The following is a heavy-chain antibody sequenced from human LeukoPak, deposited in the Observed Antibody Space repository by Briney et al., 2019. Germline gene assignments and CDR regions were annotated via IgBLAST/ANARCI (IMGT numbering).Heavy chain of an antibody. CDR3: VRGVFERSWFDP. CDR2: ISSNGAST. J-gene: IGHJ5*02. Sequence: PGGSLRLSCAASGFIFSNYMMTWVRQAPGKGLEWVSTISSNGASTYYADSVKGRFTISRDNSNNTLYLQMNSLRAEDTAVYYCVRGVFERSWFDPWGQGTLVTVSS. CDR1: GFIFSNYM. V-gene: IGHV3-23*01. D-gene: IGHD6-13*01.